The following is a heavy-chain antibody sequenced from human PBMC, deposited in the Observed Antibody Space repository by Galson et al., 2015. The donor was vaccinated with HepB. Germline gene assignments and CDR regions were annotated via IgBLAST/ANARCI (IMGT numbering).Heavy chain of an antibody. D-gene: IGHD4/OR15-4a*01. CDR2: IIPIFGTA. CDR3: ARSFTDYYYFDY. Sequence: SVKVSCKASGGTFSSYAISWVRQAPGQGLEWMGGIIPIFGTANYAQKFQGRVTITADESTSTAYMELSSLRSEDTAVYYCARSFTDYYYFDYWGQGTLVTVSS. V-gene: IGHV1-69*13. J-gene: IGHJ4*02. CDR1: GGTFSSYA.